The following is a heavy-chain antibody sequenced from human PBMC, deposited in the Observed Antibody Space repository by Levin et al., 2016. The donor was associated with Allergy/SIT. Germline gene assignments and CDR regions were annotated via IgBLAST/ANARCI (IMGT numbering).Heavy chain of an antibody. V-gene: IGHV4-39*01. CDR1: GGSISSSSYY. D-gene: IGHD3-22*01. J-gene: IGHJ4*02. CDR3: ARRRILYDSSGYSYFDY. CDR2: IYYSGST. Sequence: SETLSLTCTVSGGSISSSSYYWGWIRQPPGKGLEWIGSIYYSGSTYYNPSLKSRVTISVDTSKNQFSLKLSSVTAADTAVYYCARRRILYDSSGYSYFDYWGQGTLVTVSS.